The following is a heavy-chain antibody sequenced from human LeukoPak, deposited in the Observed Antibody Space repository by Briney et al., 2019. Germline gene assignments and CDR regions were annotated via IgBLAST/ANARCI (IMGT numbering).Heavy chain of an antibody. CDR3: AREAAYSTVDY. Sequence: ASVKVSCKASGYTFTSYDINWVRQATGQGLEWMGIINPSGGSTSYAQKFQGRVTMTRDMSTSTVYMELSSLRSEDTAVYYCAREAAYSTVDYWGQGTLVTVSS. V-gene: IGHV1-46*01. D-gene: IGHD6-13*01. J-gene: IGHJ4*02. CDR1: GYTFTSYD. CDR2: INPSGGST.